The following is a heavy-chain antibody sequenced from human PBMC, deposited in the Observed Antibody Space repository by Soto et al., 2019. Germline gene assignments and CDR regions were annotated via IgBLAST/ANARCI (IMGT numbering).Heavy chain of an antibody. CDR1: GYTFSSYA. CDR2: INAGNGNT. V-gene: IGHV1-3*01. Sequence: QVQLVESGAEVKKPGASVKVSCKASGYTFSSYAMHWVRQAPGQRLEWMGWINAGNGNTKYSQQFQDRVTITRDTSASTAYMELISLRSEDTAVYYCARDTGYSYGYNWGQGTLGTVSS. D-gene: IGHD5-18*01. J-gene: IGHJ4*02. CDR3: ARDTGYSYGYN.